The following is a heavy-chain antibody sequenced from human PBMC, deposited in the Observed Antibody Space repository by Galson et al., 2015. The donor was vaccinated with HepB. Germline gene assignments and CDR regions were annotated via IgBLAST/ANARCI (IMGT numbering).Heavy chain of an antibody. CDR1: GYTFTSYG. V-gene: IGHV1-18*01. D-gene: IGHD3-10*01. CDR2: ISAYNGNT. Sequence: SVKVSCKASGYTFTSYGISWVRQAPGQGLEWMGWISAYNGNTNYAQKLQGRVTMTTDTSTSTAYMELRSLRSDDTAVYYCARWRRITMVRGIFYYYGMDVWGQGTTVTVSS. CDR3: ARWRRITMVRGIFYYYGMDV. J-gene: IGHJ6*02.